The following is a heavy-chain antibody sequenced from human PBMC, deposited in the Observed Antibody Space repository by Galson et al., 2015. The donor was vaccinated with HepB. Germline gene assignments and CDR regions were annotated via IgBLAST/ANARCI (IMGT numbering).Heavy chain of an antibody. V-gene: IGHV1-46*01. J-gene: IGHJ6*02. CDR1: GYTFTSYY. CDR3: ARDIRVYGDYVYYYYYGMDV. CDR2: INPSGGST. D-gene: IGHD4-17*01. Sequence: SVKVSCKASGYTFTSYYMHWVRQAPGQGLEWMGIINPSGGSTSYAQKFQGRVTMTRDTSTSTVYMELSSLRSEDTAVYYCARDIRVYGDYVYYYYYGMDVWGQGTTVTVSS.